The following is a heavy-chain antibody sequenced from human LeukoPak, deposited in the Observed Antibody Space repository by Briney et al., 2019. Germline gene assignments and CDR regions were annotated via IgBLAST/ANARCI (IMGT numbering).Heavy chain of an antibody. Sequence: SVKVSCKASGGTFSSYALSWVRPAPGQGLEWMGRIIPILGIANYAQKFQGRVTITADKSTSTAYMELSSVRSEDTAVYYCAHNDYDILTGYLRDWGQGTLVTVSS. CDR1: GGTFSSYA. V-gene: IGHV1-69*04. D-gene: IGHD3-9*01. CDR3: AHNDYDILTGYLRD. J-gene: IGHJ4*02. CDR2: IIPILGIA.